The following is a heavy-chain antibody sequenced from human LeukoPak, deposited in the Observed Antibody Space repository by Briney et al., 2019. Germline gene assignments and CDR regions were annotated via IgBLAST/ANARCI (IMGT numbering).Heavy chain of an antibody. Sequence: PSETLSLTCAVYGGSFSGYYWSWIRQPPGKGLEWIGGINHSGSTNYNPSLKSRVTISVDTSKNQFSLKLSSVTAADTAVYYCARRGGSYYRSNWFDPWGQGTLVTVSS. CDR2: INHSGST. D-gene: IGHD1-26*01. V-gene: IGHV4-34*01. J-gene: IGHJ5*02. CDR3: ARRGGSYYRSNWFDP. CDR1: GGSFSGYY.